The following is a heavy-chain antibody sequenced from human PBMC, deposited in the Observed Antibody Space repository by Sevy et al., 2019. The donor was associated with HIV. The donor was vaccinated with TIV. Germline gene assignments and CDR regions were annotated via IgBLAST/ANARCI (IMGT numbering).Heavy chain of an antibody. J-gene: IGHJ3*02. CDR3: SRDRGPAAISDAFDI. Sequence: ASVKVSCKASGGNLHNYGINWVRQAPGQGLEWMGGPIPIFRTSTYGQNFRGRITFAADEATSAFYLEMSSLRADDTAVYYCSRDRGPAAISDAFDIWGQGTMVTVSS. CDR1: GGNLHNYG. V-gene: IGHV1-69*13. D-gene: IGHD2-2*02. CDR2: PIPIFRTS.